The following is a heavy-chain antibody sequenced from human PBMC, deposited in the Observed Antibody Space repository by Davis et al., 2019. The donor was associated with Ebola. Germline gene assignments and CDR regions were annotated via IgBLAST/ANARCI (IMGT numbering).Heavy chain of an antibody. D-gene: IGHD6-13*01. CDR3: ARSPGIARYNWFDP. V-gene: IGHV4-30-4*07. Sequence: SETLSLTCAVSGGFVSSGGYSWSWIRQPPGKGLEWIGYYYYTGSTYYNPSLKSRVTISVDTSKNQFSLKLSSVTAADTAVYYCARSPGIARYNWFDPWGQGTLVTVSS. CDR1: GGFVSSGGYS. J-gene: IGHJ5*02. CDR2: YYYTGST.